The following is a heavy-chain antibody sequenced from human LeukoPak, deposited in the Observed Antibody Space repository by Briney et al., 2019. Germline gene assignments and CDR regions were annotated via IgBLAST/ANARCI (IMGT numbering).Heavy chain of an antibody. CDR2: ISSSSRYI. CDR1: GFTLSPYS. V-gene: IGHV3-21*01. J-gene: IGHJ4*02. D-gene: IGHD1-26*01. Sequence: PRASLRLSCAASGFTLSPYSMNWVRQAPGKGLEWVSSISSSSRYIYYADSVKGRFTISRDNAKNEQYLQMNSLRAEDTAVYYCARANSSGSYYFDSWGEGTLVSVS. CDR3: ARANSSGSYYFDS.